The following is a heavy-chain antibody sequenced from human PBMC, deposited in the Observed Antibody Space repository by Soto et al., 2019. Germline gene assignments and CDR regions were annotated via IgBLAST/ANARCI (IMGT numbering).Heavy chain of an antibody. CDR3: AKETAVIYCSSTSCSFYD. CDR2: ISGSGGST. Sequence: GGSLRLSCAASGFTFSSYAMSWVRQAPGKGLEWVSAISGSGGSTYYADSVKGRFTISRDNSKNTLYLQMNSQRAEDTALYYCAKETAVIYCSSTSCSFYDWGKGTLVPVSS. CDR1: GFTFSSYA. J-gene: IGHJ4*02. D-gene: IGHD2-2*01. V-gene: IGHV3-23*01.